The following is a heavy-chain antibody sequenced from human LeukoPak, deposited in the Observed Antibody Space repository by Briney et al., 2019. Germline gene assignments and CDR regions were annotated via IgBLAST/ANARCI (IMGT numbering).Heavy chain of an antibody. CDR2: IYYTGNT. CDR3: ARGGTLFTYFDS. J-gene: IGHJ4*02. V-gene: IGHV4-4*07. Sequence: SETLSLTCSVSGGSTSDYYWNWIRQPAGQGLEWLGRIYYTGNTAYNPSLESRLTMSLDTAKNQFSLKVTSVTAADTAVYYCARGGTLFTYFDSWGQGTLVAVSS. D-gene: IGHD3-10*02. CDR1: GGSTSDYY.